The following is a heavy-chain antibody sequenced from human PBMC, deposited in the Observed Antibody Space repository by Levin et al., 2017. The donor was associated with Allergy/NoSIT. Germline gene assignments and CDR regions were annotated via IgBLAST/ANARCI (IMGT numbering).Heavy chain of an antibody. V-gene: IGHV4-59*01. CDR1: GGSISSYY. CDR2: IYRSGST. D-gene: IGHD5-18*01. J-gene: IGHJ4*02. CDR3: ARIVLHSTARVTGYFDY. Sequence: SETLSLTCTISGGSISSYYWSWIRQPPGKGLEWIGYIYRSGSTNYNPSLKSRVTISVDTSKNQFSLNLISVTAADTAVYYCARIVLHSTARVTGYFDYWGQGTLVTVSS.